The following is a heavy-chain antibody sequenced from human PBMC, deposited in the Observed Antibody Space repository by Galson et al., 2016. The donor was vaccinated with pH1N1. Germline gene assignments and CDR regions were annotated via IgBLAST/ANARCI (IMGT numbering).Heavy chain of an antibody. CDR1: GYIFIDQY. V-gene: IGHV1-2*02. J-gene: IGHJ4*02. CDR2: IKPNSGDT. CDR3: ARGRYCNNRDCFMGIDS. D-gene: IGHD2-8*01. Sequence: SVKVSCKASGYIFIDQYLHWMRQAPGQGLEWMGWIKPNSGDTKYAQKFQGRVTMTRDTSISTAYMELSSLRSDDTAIYYCARGRYCNNRDCFMGIDSWGQGTLVTVSS.